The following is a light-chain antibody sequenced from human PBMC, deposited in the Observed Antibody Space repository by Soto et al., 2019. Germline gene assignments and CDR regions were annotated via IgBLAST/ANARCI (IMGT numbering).Light chain of an antibody. V-gene: IGKV3-20*01. J-gene: IGKJ1*01. CDR1: QSVSSSY. CDR2: GAS. CDR3: QQYGSSTWP. Sequence: EIVLTQSPGTLSLSPGERATLSCRASQSVSSSYLAWYQQKPGQAPRLLIYGASSRATGIPDRFRGSGSGTDFTLTTSRLEPEDFAVYYCQQYGSSTWPFGQGTKVDIX.